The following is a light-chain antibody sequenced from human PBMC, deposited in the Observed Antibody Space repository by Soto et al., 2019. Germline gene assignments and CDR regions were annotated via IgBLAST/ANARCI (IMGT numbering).Light chain of an antibody. CDR2: AAS. J-gene: IGKJ1*01. V-gene: IGKV1-39*01. Sequence: CGSVGARVNKKKHASQSISNHLYWYQQTPGKAPKLLIFAASSLQSGVPSSFSSSRSGPAFTLTILSLPPEHVAPYYFQHSYSSPPTFGQGTQVDI. CDR1: QSISNH. CDR3: QHSYSSPPT.